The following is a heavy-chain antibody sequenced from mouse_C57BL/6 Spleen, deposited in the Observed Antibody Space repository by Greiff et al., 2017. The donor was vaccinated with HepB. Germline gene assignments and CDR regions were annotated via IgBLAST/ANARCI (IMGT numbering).Heavy chain of an antibody. CDR2: IDPEDGET. V-gene: IGHV14-2*01. Sequence: EVQRVESGAELVKPGASVKLSCTASGFNIKDYYMHWVKQRTEQGLEWIGRIDPEDGETKYAPKFQGKATITAYTSSNTAYLQLRSLTSEDTAVYYCALITTVVAPAYWGQGTLVTVSA. J-gene: IGHJ3*01. CDR1: GFNIKDYY. D-gene: IGHD1-1*01. CDR3: ALITTVVAPAY.